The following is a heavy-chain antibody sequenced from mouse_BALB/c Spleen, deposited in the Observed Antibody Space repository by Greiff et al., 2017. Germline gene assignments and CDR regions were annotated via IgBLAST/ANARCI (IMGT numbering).Heavy chain of an antibody. J-gene: IGHJ4*01. Sequence: VKLMESGAELAKPGASVKMSCKASGYTFTSYWMHWVKQRPGQGLEWIGYINPSTGYTEYNQKFKDKATLTADKSSSTAYMQLSSLTSEDSAVYYCAREQNYYGSSYRYAMDYWGQGTSVTVSS. V-gene: IGHV1-7*01. D-gene: IGHD1-1*01. CDR1: GYTFTSYW. CDR3: AREQNYYGSSYRYAMDY. CDR2: INPSTGYT.